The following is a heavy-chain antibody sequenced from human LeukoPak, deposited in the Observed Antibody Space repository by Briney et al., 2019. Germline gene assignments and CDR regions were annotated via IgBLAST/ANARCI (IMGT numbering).Heavy chain of an antibody. Sequence: GGSLRLSCAASGFTFSSYSMNWVRQAPGKGLEWVSSISSSSSYIYYADSVKGRFTISRDNAKNSLYLQMNSLRAEDTAVYYCARDGRGSSSGSDYWGQGTLVTVSS. J-gene: IGHJ4*02. CDR1: GFTFSSYS. CDR2: ISSSSSYI. V-gene: IGHV3-21*01. CDR3: ARDGRGSSSGSDY. D-gene: IGHD6-13*01.